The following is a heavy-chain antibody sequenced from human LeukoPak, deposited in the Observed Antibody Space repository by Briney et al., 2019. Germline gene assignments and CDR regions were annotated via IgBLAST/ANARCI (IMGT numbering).Heavy chain of an antibody. CDR3: ARPYYYDSSGQKYYYYGMDV. Sequence: KPSETLSLTCAVYGGSFSGYYWSWIRQSPGKGLEWIGEINHSGSTNYNPSLKSRVTISVDTSKNQFSLKLSSVTAADTAVYYCARPYYYDSSGQKYYYYGMDVWGQGTTVTVSS. J-gene: IGHJ6*02. CDR1: GGSFSGYY. V-gene: IGHV4-34*01. D-gene: IGHD3-22*01. CDR2: INHSGST.